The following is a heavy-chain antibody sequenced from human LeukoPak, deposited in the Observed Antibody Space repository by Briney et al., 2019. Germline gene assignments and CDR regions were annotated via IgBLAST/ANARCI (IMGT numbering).Heavy chain of an antibody. D-gene: IGHD3-16*01. CDR3: AREVGLGMYNWFDP. V-gene: IGHV4-59*01. Sequence: SETLSLTCTVSGGSISNYYWYWIRQPPGKGLECIGYIYHSGSTNYNPSLKSRVTISVDTSKNQFSLKLRSVTVADTAVYYCAREVGLGMYNWFDPWGQGTLVTVSS. CDR1: GGSISNYY. J-gene: IGHJ5*02. CDR2: IYHSGST.